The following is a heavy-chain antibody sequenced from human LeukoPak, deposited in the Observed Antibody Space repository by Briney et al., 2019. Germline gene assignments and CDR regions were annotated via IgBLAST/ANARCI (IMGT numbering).Heavy chain of an antibody. V-gene: IGHV1-2*02. CDR1: GYTFTGYY. CDR3: ARDQGGSGSYYKGFDP. J-gene: IGHJ5*02. D-gene: IGHD3-10*01. Sequence: ASVKVSCKASGYTFTGYYMHWVRQAPGQGLEWMGWINPNSGGTNYAQKFQSRVTMTRDTSISTAYMELSRLRSDDTAVYYCARDQGGSGSYYKGFDPWGQGTLVTVSS. CDR2: INPNSGGT.